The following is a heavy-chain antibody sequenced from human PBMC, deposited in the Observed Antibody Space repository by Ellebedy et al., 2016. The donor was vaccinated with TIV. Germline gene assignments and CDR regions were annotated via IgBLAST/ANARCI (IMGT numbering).Heavy chain of an antibody. CDR3: AREGDCSSTSCYEGDYYYYMDV. V-gene: IGHV4-31*03. J-gene: IGHJ6*03. CDR1: GGSISSGGYY. CDR2: IYYSGST. Sequence: SETLSLXXTVSGGSISSGGYYWSWIRQHPGKGLEWIGYIYYSGSTYYNPSLKSRVTISVDTSKNQFSLKLSSVTAADTAVYYCAREGDCSSTSCYEGDYYYYMDVWGKGTTVTVSS. D-gene: IGHD2-2*01.